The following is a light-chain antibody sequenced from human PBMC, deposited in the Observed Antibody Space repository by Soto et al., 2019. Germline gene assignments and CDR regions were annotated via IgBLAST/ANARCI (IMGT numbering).Light chain of an antibody. J-gene: IGLJ1*01. CDR2: EVS. Sequence: QSALTQPASVSGSPGQSITISCTRTSSDIGGYNYVSWYQQHPGKAPKLMIYEVSNRPSGVSNRFSGSKSGNTASLTISGLQAEDEADYYCSSYTSSSTPYVVGTGTKLTVL. V-gene: IGLV2-14*01. CDR3: SSYTSSSTPYV. CDR1: SSDIGGYNY.